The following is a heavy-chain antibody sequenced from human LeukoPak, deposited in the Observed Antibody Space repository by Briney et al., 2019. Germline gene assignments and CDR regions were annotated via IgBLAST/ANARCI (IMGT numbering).Heavy chain of an antibody. V-gene: IGHV4-59*01. D-gene: IGHD6-19*01. CDR1: GGSISSYY. CDR3: AMAKQWLDPCYFDY. CDR2: IYYSGGT. Sequence: PSETLSLTCTVSGGSISSYYWSWIRQPPGKGLEWIGYIYYSGGTNYNPSLKSRVTISVDTSKNQFSLKLSSVTAADTAVYYCAMAKQWLDPCYFDYWGQGTLVTVSS. J-gene: IGHJ4*02.